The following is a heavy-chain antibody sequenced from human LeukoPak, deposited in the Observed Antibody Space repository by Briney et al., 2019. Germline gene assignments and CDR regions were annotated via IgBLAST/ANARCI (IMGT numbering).Heavy chain of an antibody. CDR3: ANLGWYYDILTGYSMGDY. Sequence: QSGGSLRLSCAASGFTFSSYWMSWVRQAPGKGLEWVANIKQDGSEKYYVDSVKGRFTISRDNSKNTLYLQMNSLRAEDTAVYYCANLGWYYDILTGYSMGDYWGQGTLVTVSS. J-gene: IGHJ4*02. CDR2: IKQDGSEK. CDR1: GFTFSSYW. V-gene: IGHV3-7*01. D-gene: IGHD3-9*01.